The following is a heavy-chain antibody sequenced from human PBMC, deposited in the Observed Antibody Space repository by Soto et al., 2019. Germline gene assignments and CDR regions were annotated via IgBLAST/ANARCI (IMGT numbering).Heavy chain of an antibody. CDR1: GFVFGRNS. CDR3: SKWDGYGDY. CDR2: ISAGGDLS. J-gene: IGHJ4*02. D-gene: IGHD5-12*01. V-gene: IGHV3-23*01. Sequence: EVQLLESGGDLIHPGGSLRLSCAASGFVFGRNSMTWVRQTPGKGLEWVAGISAGGDLSWHADFVKGRFTISRDNSKNMLYLQLNNLRVDDTDVYFCSKWDGYGDYWGRGALVTVSA.